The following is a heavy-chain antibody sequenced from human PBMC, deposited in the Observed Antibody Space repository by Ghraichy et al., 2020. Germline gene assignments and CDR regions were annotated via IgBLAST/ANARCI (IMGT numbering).Heavy chain of an antibody. J-gene: IGHJ5*02. Sequence: SETLSLTCTVSGGSISSYYWSWIRQPPGKGLEWIGYIYYSGSTNYNPSLKSRVTISVDTSKNQFSLKLSSVTAADTAVYYCARRGWFGDAFDPWGQGTLVTVSS. V-gene: IGHV4-59*08. CDR3: ARRGWFGDAFDP. CDR2: IYYSGST. CDR1: GGSISSYY. D-gene: IGHD3-10*01.